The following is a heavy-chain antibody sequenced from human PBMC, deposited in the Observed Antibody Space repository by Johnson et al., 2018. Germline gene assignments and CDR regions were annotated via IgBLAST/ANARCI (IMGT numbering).Heavy chain of an antibody. Sequence: QVQLVESGGGVVQPGRSLRLSCAASGFTFSSYGMHWVRQAPGKGLEWVAVISYDGSNKYYADSVKGRFTISRDNSKNTLYLQMNSLRAEDTAVYYCAKDLVGYCTNGVCYYYYYYMDVWGKGTTVTVSS. CDR1: GFTFSSYG. V-gene: IGHV3-30*18. CDR3: AKDLVGYCTNGVCYYYYYYMDV. CDR2: ISYDGSNK. D-gene: IGHD2-8*01. J-gene: IGHJ6*03.